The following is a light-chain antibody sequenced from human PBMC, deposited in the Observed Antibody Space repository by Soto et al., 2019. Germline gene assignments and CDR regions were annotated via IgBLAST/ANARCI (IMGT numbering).Light chain of an antibody. CDR3: QQYKNWPPWT. J-gene: IGKJ1*01. CDR2: DAS. V-gene: IGKV3-11*01. Sequence: EIVLTQSPATLSLSPGAGATLSCRASQSIDSYLAWYQQTPGQAPRLLIYDASNRAAGIPARFSGSGSGTEFTLTISSLQSEDSAVYYCQQYKNWPPWTFGQGTKVDIK. CDR1: QSIDSY.